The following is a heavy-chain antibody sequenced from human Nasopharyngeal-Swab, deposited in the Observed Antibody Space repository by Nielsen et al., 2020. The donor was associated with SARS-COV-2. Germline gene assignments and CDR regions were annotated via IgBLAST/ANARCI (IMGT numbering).Heavy chain of an antibody. CDR2: ISSSGSTI. Sequence: GGSLRLSCAASGFTFSSYEMNWVRQAPGKGLEWVSYISSSGSTIYYADPVKARFTISRNNAKNSLYLQMNSLRAEDTAVYYFARKPPGGVSFDYWGQGTLVTVSS. D-gene: IGHD5/OR15-5a*01. J-gene: IGHJ4*02. CDR1: GFTFSSYE. CDR3: ARKPPGGVSFDY. V-gene: IGHV3-48*03.